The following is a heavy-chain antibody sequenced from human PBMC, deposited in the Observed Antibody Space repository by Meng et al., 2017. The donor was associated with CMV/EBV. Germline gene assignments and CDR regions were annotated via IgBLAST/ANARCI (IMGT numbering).Heavy chain of an antibody. CDR2: ISWNSGSI. CDR3: AKGNYDFWSGSQILHYYYGMDV. V-gene: IGHV3-9*01. J-gene: IGHJ6*02. Sequence: GGSLRLSCAASGFTFDDYAMHRVRQAPGKGLEWVSGISWNSGSIGYADSVKGRFTISRDNAKNSLYLQMNSLRAEDTAVYYCAKGNYDFWSGSQILHYYYGMDVWGQGTTVTVSS. D-gene: IGHD3-3*01. CDR1: GFTFDDYA.